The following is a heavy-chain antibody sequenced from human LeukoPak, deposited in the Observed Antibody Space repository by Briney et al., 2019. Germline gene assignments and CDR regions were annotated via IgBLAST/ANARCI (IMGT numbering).Heavy chain of an antibody. D-gene: IGHD3-10*01. CDR2: INHSGST. V-gene: IGHV4-34*01. CDR1: GGSFSGYY. CDR3: ARGPHYYGSGRPNYYYYYGVDV. J-gene: IGHJ6*02. Sequence: PSETLSLTCAVYGGSFSGYYWSWIRQPPGKGLEWIGEINHSGSTNYNPSLKSRVTISVDTSKNQFSLKLSSVTAADTAVYYCARGPHYYGSGRPNYYYYYGVDVWGQGTTVTVPS.